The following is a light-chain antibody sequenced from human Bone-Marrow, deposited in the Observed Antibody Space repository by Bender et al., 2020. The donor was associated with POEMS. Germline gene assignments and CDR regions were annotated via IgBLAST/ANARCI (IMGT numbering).Light chain of an antibody. Sequence: SDVLTQLPSVSVAPGKTATITCEGESIGRNRVHWYRQKPGQAPVLVVYDDVDRPSGIPERFSGSNSGNTATLTISRVEAGDEADYHCQVSDSRRDLWVFGGGTKRTVL. CDR3: QVSDSRRDLWV. V-gene: IGLV3-21*03. CDR1: SIGRNR. J-gene: IGLJ2*01. CDR2: DDV.